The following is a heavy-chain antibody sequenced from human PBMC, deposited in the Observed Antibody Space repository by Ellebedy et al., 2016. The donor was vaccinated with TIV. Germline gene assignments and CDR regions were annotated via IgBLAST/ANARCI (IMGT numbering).Heavy chain of an antibody. CDR1: GFTFFSYA. J-gene: IGHJ6*02. V-gene: IGHV3-23*01. Sequence: PGGSLRLSCAASGFTFFSYAMNWVRQAPGKGLEWVSGISSSGGSTHYADSVKGRFTISRDNSKNTLYLQMNSLRAEDTAVYYCAKDNSGTYYYYGMDVWGQGTTVTVSS. D-gene: IGHD1-26*01. CDR2: ISSSGGST. CDR3: AKDNSGTYYYYGMDV.